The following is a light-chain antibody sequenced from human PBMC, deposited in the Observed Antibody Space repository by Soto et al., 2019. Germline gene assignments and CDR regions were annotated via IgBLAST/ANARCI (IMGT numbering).Light chain of an antibody. V-gene: IGKV3-15*01. CDR3: HQYNHWLTWT. J-gene: IGKJ1*01. CDR2: SAS. CDR1: QSVSSK. Sequence: EIVMTQSPATLSLSQGQRATLSCRASQSVSSKLAWYQQRPGQAPRLLIYSASTRATGTPARFSGSGSGTEFTLTISSLQSEDFAVYYCHQYNHWLTWTFGQGTKVDIK.